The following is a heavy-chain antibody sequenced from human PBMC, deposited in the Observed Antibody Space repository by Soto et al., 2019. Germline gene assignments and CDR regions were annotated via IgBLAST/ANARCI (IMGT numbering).Heavy chain of an antibody. V-gene: IGHV2-70*04. CDR2: IDWDDDK. CDR3: ARNRVPSSLDFDP. Sequence: GPTLGNPTQTLTLTCTFSGFSLSTSGMRVSWIRQPPGKALGWLARIDWDDDKFYSTSLKTRLTISKDTSKNQVVLTMTNMDPVDTATYYCARNRVPSSLDFDPWGQGTLVTVSS. J-gene: IGHJ5*02. D-gene: IGHD1-1*01. CDR1: GFSLSTSGMR.